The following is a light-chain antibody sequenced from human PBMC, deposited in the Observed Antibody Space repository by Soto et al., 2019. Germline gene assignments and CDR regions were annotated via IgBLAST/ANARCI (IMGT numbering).Light chain of an antibody. V-gene: IGLV2-14*01. CDR2: EVR. CDR1: SSDVGAYNY. CDR3: SSHRSSTTFV. Sequence: QSVLTQPASVSGSPGQSITISCTGTSSDVGAYNYVSWYQQYPGRAPKVIIFEVRKRPSGVSTRFSGSKSGDTASLTISGLQAEDEADYYCSSHRSSTTFVFGTGTKVTVL. J-gene: IGLJ1*01.